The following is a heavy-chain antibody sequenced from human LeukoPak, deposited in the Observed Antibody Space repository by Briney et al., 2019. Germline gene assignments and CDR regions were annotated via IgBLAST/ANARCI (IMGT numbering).Heavy chain of an antibody. CDR2: ISSSSSYI. D-gene: IGHD6-13*01. J-gene: IGHJ4*02. CDR1: GFTFSSYS. V-gene: IGHV3-21*01. CDR3: ARDGPVAAGLDY. Sequence: GGSLRLSCAASGFTFSSYSMNWVRQAPGKGLEWVSSISSSSSYIYYADSVKGRFTISRDNAKNSLYLQMNSLRAEDTAVYYCARDGPVAAGLDYWGQGTLVTVSS.